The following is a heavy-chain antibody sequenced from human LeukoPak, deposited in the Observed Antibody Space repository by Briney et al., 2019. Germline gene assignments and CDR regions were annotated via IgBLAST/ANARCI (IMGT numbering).Heavy chain of an antibody. Sequence: ASAKVSCKASGYTFTTYGISWVRHDPGQGLEWLGRISVYNGNTNYAQKLQGRVTMTTDTSTSTAYMELRSLRSDDTAVYYCARMILLLGDVLTVPPRGFDYWGQGTLVTVSS. CDR2: ISVYNGNT. D-gene: IGHD3-9*01. J-gene: IGHJ4*02. V-gene: IGHV1-18*01. CDR1: GYTFTTYG. CDR3: ARMILLLGDVLTVPPRGFDY.